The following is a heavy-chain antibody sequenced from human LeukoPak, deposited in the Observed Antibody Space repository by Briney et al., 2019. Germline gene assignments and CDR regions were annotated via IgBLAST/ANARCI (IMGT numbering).Heavy chain of an antibody. D-gene: IGHD7-27*01. CDR3: ARDPLGELGTPTLLDAFDI. CDR1: GYTLTELS. Sequence: ASVKVSCKVSGYTLTELSMHWVRQAPGKGLEWMGGFDPEDGETIYAQKFQGRVTMTEDTSTDTAYMELSSLRSEDTAVYYCARDPLGELGTPTLLDAFDIWGQGTMVTVSS. CDR2: FDPEDGET. V-gene: IGHV1-24*01. J-gene: IGHJ3*02.